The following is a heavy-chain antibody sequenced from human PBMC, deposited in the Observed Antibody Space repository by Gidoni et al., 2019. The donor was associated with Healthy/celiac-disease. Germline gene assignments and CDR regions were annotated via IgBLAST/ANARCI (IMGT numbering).Heavy chain of an antibody. CDR1: GFTFSSSS. J-gene: IGHJ6*02. CDR3: ARAHTAMGPGYYGMDV. CDR2: ISSSSSYI. D-gene: IGHD5-18*01. Sequence: EVQLVESGGGLVKPGGSLRLSCAASGFTFSSSSMNWVRQAPGKGLGWVSSISSSSSYIYYADSVKGRFTISRDNAKNSLYLQMNSLRAEDTAVYYCARAHTAMGPGYYGMDVWGQGTTVTVSS. V-gene: IGHV3-21*01.